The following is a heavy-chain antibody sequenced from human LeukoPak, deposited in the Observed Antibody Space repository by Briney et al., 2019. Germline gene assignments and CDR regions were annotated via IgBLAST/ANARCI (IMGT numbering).Heavy chain of an antibody. CDR2: ISYDGNAK. V-gene: IGHV3-30*03. J-gene: IGHJ4*02. D-gene: IGHD3-9*01. CDR3: ARGGGEDYDILTGYYPFDY. Sequence: GGSLRLSCSASGFTFSSFGMHWVRQAPGMGLEWVAMISYDGNAKYYADSVRGRFAISRDSSKNTLYLQMNSLRAEDTAVYYCARGGGEDYDILTGYYPFDYWGQGTLVTVSS. CDR1: GFTFSSFG.